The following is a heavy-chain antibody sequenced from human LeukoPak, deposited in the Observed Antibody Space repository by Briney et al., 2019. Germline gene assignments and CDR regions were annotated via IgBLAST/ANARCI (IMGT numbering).Heavy chain of an antibody. CDR3: ALYCSGGSCYSMGGAFDI. CDR1: GFTFSNYA. J-gene: IGHJ3*02. CDR2: ISGNGDST. D-gene: IGHD2-15*01. V-gene: IGHV3-23*01. Sequence: PGGSLRLSCAASGFTFSNYAMSWVRQAPGKGLEWVSAISGNGDSTYYVDSVKGRFTISRDNSRNTLYLQMNSLRAEDTAVYYCALYCSGGSCYSMGGAFDIWGQGTMVTVSS.